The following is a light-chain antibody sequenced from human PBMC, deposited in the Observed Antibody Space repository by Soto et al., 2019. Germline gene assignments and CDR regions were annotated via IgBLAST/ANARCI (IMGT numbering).Light chain of an antibody. CDR3: QQYGSSPRT. Sequence: EIVLTQSPGTLFFPPGERATLSCRAGKGLGTANLAWYQRKPGQAPRLLIYGASSRATGIPDRFSGSGSGTDFTLTISRLEPEDFAVYYCQQYGSSPRTFGQGTKVEIK. CDR2: GAS. J-gene: IGKJ1*01. CDR1: KGLGTAN. V-gene: IGKV3-20*01.